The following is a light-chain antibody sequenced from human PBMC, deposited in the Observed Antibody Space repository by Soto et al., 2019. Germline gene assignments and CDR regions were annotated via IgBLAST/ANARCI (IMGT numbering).Light chain of an antibody. Sequence: EIVLTQSPGTLSLSPGERATLSCRASQSVSSNYLAWYQQKPGQAPRLLIYGASSRATGIPDRFSGSGSGTDFTLTISRLEPEDFAVYYCRQYGSSPLTFGGGTKVEVK. CDR1: QSVSSNY. CDR2: GAS. J-gene: IGKJ4*01. CDR3: RQYGSSPLT. V-gene: IGKV3-20*01.